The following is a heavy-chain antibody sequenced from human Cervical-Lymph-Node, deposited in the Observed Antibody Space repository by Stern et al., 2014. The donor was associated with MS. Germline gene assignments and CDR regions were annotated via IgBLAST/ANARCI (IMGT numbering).Heavy chain of an antibody. V-gene: IGHV3-53*01. D-gene: IGHD1-1*01. CDR3: AKDTSSPERSDW. J-gene: IGHJ4*02. CDR1: GVTVSRDY. Sequence: EVQLEESGGGVIQPGGSLRLSCTASGVTVSRDYMTWVRQAPGKGLEWFPLITTVGRTFYTDSVKGRFTISRDDSNNTVYLHMTSLRAEDTAMYYCAKDTSSPERSDWWGQGTLVTVSS. CDR2: ITTVGRT.